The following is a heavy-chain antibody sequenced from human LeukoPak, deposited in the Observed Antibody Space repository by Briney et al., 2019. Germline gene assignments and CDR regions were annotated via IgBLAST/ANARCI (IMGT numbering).Heavy chain of an antibody. J-gene: IGHJ4*02. CDR3: ARAIGDILTGYYLPLYYFDY. Sequence: GASVKVSCKASGYPFTGYYMHWVRQAPGQGLEWMGWINPNSGGTNYAQKFQGRVTMTRDTSISTAYMELSRLRSDDTAVYYCARAIGDILTGYYLPLYYFDYWGQGTLVTVSS. D-gene: IGHD3-9*01. CDR1: GYPFTGYY. V-gene: IGHV1-2*02. CDR2: INPNSGGT.